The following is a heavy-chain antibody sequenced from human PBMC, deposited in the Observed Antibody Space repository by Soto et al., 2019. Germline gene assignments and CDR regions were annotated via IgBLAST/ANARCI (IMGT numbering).Heavy chain of an antibody. CDR2: IYYSGST. D-gene: IGHD3-3*01. Sequence: PSETLSLTCTVSGGSISSYYWSWIRQPPGKGLEWIGYIYYSGSTNYNPSLKSRVTISVDTSKNQCSLRLSSVTAADTAVYYCASTIFGVGRLIWFDPWGQGTLVTVSS. CDR3: ASTIFGVGRLIWFDP. CDR1: GGSISSYY. J-gene: IGHJ5*02. V-gene: IGHV4-59*01.